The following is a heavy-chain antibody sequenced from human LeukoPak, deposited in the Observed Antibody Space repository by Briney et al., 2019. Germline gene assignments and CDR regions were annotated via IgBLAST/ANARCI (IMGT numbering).Heavy chain of an antibody. J-gene: IGHJ4*02. V-gene: IGHV4-61*01. CDR2: VNYSGST. Sequence: SETLSLTCTVSGGSVSNDNHCWSWIRQPPGKGLEWIGYVNYSGSTKYNPSLKSRVSISADTSRSQVSLKLSSVTAADTAVYYCASSDFYFDYWGQGTLVTVSS. CDR3: ASSDFYFDY. CDR1: GGSVSNDNHC.